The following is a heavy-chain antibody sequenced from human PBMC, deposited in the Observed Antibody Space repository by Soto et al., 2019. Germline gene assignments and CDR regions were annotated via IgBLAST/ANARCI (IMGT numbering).Heavy chain of an antibody. CDR1: GFTINSYA. D-gene: IGHD5-12*01. CDR2: ISFDGRNQ. Sequence: QVQLVESGGGVVQPGRSLRLSCAVSGFTINSYAMHWVRQDPGKGMEWVAVISFDGRNQFYAVSVKGRFTISRDTSKNTLHLQMNSLRADDTAVYYCARDMRGYSTTFDPWGQGTQVTVSS. V-gene: IGHV3-30*04. CDR3: ARDMRGYSTTFDP. J-gene: IGHJ5*02.